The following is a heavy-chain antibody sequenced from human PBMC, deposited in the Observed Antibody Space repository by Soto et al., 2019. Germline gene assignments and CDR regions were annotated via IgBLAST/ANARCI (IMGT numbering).Heavy chain of an antibody. V-gene: IGHV3-7*03. CDR2: IKQKGSEK. CDR1: AFTFSSFW. Sequence: GGSLSLSCVAYAFTFSSFWMRWVRQAPGKGLEGVANIKQKGSEKYYMDSVKGRFTISRDNAKNSLYLQKYSLRAEDTAVYYCXRDAVVRDYYYYYGMNVWGQGTTVTVSS. D-gene: IGHD2-2*01. CDR3: XRDAVVRDYYYYYGMNV. J-gene: IGHJ6*02.